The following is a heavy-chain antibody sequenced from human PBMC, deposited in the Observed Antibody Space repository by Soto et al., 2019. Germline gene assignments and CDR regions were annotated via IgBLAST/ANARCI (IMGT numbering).Heavy chain of an antibody. CDR3: ARHSVHCSGFTAY. CDR1: GGSISSGGYS. CDR2: MYHSGST. J-gene: IGHJ4*02. D-gene: IGHD2-15*01. Sequence: PSETLSLTCAVSGGSISSGGYSWSWIRQPPGKGLEWIGYMYHSGSTYYNPSLKSRVTISVDRSKNQFSLKLSSVTAADTAVYYFARHSVHCSGFTAYRGQETLAPVSS. V-gene: IGHV4-30-2*01.